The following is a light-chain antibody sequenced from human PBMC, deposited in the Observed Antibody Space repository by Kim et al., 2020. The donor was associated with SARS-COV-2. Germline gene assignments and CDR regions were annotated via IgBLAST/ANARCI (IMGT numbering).Light chain of an antibody. CDR2: DAP. V-gene: IGKV1-33*01. J-gene: IGKJ4*01. Sequence: DIQMTQSPSSLSASVGDRVTITCQATQDINNYLNWYQQKPGKAPNLLIYDAPILQTGVPSRFSGSGSGTDFTFTINSLQPEDFATYYCQQYENLPLTFGGGTKVDIK. CDR3: QQYENLPLT. CDR1: QDINNY.